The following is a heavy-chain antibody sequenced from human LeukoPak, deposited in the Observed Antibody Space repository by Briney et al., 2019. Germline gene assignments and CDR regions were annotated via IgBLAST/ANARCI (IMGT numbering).Heavy chain of an antibody. J-gene: IGHJ3*02. D-gene: IGHD3-9*01. CDR2: INHSGST. CDR3: ARETLLTDDAFDI. Sequence: PSETLSLTCAVYGGSFSGYYWSWIRQPPGKGLEWIGEINHSGSTNYNPSLKSRVTISVDTSKNQFSLKLSSVTAADTAVYYCARETLLTDDAFDIWGQGTMVTVS. V-gene: IGHV4-34*01. CDR1: GGSFSGYY.